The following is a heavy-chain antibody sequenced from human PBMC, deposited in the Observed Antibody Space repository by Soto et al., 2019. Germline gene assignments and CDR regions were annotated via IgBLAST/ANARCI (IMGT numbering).Heavy chain of an antibody. J-gene: IGHJ4*02. CDR3: AKGRGGSGSLTPRVDF. V-gene: IGHV3-23*01. Sequence: EVQLLESGGGLVQPGGSLRLSCAASGFTFNNYAMTWVRXAXGKGXEXVSAISGGGDTTSYADSVKGRFTVSRDGSKNTLYLQMSSLRAEDTALYYCAKGRGGSGSLTPRVDFWGQGTLVTVSS. D-gene: IGHD3-10*01. CDR2: ISGGGDTT. CDR1: GFTFNNYA.